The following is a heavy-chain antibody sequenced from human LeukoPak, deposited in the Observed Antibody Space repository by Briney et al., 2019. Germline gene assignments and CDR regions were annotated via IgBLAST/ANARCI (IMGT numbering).Heavy chain of an antibody. J-gene: IGHJ6*02. V-gene: IGHV3-30*18. CDR1: GFTFSSYA. CDR2: ISYDGSNK. Sequence: PGRSLRLSCAASGFTFSSYAMHWVRQAPGKGLEWVAVISYDGSNKYYADSVKGRFTISRDNSKNTLYLQMNSLRAEDTAVYYCAKTLTYCSSTSCYKGYYYYYGMDVWGQGTTVTVSS. CDR3: AKTLTYCSSTSCYKGYYYYYGMDV. D-gene: IGHD2-2*02.